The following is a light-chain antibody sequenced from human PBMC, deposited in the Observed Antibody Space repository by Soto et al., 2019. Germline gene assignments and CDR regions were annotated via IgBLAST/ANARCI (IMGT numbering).Light chain of an antibody. CDR3: QHYDNSPVT. V-gene: IGKV3D-15*02. Sequence: DIVMTQSPGTLSVSPGERATLSCRASQSVGTNLAWYQQRPGQAPRLLVYGASTRATGIPDRFSGSGSGTDFSLTISRLEPEDFAVYYCQHYDNSPVTFGQGTRLEIK. J-gene: IGKJ5*01. CDR2: GAS. CDR1: QSVGTN.